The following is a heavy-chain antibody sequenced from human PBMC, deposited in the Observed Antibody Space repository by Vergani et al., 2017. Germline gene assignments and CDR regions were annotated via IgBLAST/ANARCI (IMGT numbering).Heavy chain of an antibody. J-gene: IGHJ6*03. D-gene: IGHD3-10*01. CDR3: AKEGVRGDPALYYYYYMDV. CDR1: GGTFSSYA. CDR2: IIPILGIA. Sequence: QVQLVQSGAEVKKPGASVKVSCKASGGTFSSYAISWVRQAPGQGLEWMGRIIPILGIANYAQKFQGRVTITADKSTSTAYMELSSLRSEDTAVYYCAKEGVRGDPALYYYYYMDVWGKGTTVTVSS. V-gene: IGHV1-69*04.